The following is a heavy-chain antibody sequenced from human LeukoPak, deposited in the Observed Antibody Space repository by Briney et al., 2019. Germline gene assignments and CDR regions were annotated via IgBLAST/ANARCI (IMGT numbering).Heavy chain of an antibody. D-gene: IGHD3-3*01. Sequence: SVKVSCKASGYTFTSYDISWVRQAPGQGLEWMGRIIPILGIANYAQKFQGRVTITADKSTSTAYMELSSLRSEDTAVYYCARDLWSGYYASFDYWGQGTLVTVSS. V-gene: IGHV1-69*04. CDR1: GYTFTSYD. J-gene: IGHJ4*02. CDR3: ARDLWSGYYASFDY. CDR2: IIPILGIA.